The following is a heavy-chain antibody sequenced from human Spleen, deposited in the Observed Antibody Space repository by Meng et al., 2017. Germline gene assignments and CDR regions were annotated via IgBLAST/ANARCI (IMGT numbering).Heavy chain of an antibody. J-gene: IGHJ4*02. CDR1: GVSMSNYF. CDR3: ARVGACSGGSCYFRLFDY. D-gene: IGHD2-15*01. V-gene: IGHV4-30-4*08. Sequence: QVQLRESGPGLVKPSETLSLTCAVSGVSMSNYFWTWIRQPPGKGLEWIGYIYYSGSTYYNPSLKSRVTMSVDTSKNQFSLKLSSVTDADTVVYYCARVGACSGGSCYFRLFDYWGQGMLVTVSS. CDR2: IYYSGST.